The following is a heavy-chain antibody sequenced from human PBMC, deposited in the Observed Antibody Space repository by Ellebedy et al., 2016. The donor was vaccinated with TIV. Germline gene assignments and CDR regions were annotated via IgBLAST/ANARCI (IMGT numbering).Heavy chain of an antibody. J-gene: IGHJ5*02. Sequence: GGSLRLSXTASGFLFSDYYMGWVRQAPGKGLTWVAYIGGTDNVIHYAHSVKGRFTISRDNARNSLHLQMNSLRAEDTAIYYCARDRYIYGPGWFDPWGPGTLVTVSS. CDR2: IGGTDNVI. CDR1: GFLFSDYY. D-gene: IGHD5-18*01. CDR3: ARDRYIYGPGWFDP. V-gene: IGHV3-11*01.